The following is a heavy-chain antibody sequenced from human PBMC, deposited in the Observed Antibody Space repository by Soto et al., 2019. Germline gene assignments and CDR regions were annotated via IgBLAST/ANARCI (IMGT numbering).Heavy chain of an antibody. CDR2: MNPSSGNT. Sequence: QVQLVQSGAEVRKPGASVKVSCKTSGYSFTSDAINWIRQATGQGLEWMGWMNPSSGNTGYAQKFQGRVTMTRDTSVRTAYMELTCLRSDDTAVYYCARHRRRWNFDRWGRCTLCTVSS. J-gene: IGHJ2*01. V-gene: IGHV1-8*01. CDR1: GYSFTSDA. CDR3: ARHRRRWNFDR.